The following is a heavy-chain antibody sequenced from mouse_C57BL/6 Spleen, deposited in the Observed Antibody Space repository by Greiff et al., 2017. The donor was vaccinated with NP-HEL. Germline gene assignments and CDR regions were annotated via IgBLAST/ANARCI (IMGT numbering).Heavy chain of an antibody. V-gene: IGHV5-17*01. CDR1: GFTFSDYG. Sequence: EVQVVESGGGLVKPGGSLKLSCAASGFTFSDYGMHWVRQAPEKGLEWVAYISSGSSTINYADTVKGRFTISRDNAKNTLFLQMTSLRSEDTAMYYCARGSLSTTVVYYYAMDYWGQGTSVTVSS. J-gene: IGHJ4*01. D-gene: IGHD1-1*01. CDR2: ISSGSSTI. CDR3: ARGSLSTTVVYYYAMDY.